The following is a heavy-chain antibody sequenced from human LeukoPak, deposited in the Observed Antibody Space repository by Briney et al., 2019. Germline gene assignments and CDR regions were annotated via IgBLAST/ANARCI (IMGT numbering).Heavy chain of an antibody. CDR1: GFTFSSYE. J-gene: IGHJ4*02. D-gene: IGHD5-18*01. CDR2: ISSSGSTI. CDR3: ARDGPDTAMVYYFDC. Sequence: GGSLRLSCAASGFTFSSYEMNWVRQAPGKGLEWVSYISSSGSTIYYADSVKGRFTISRDNAKNSLYLQMNSLRAEDTAVYYCARDGPDTAMVYYFDCWGQGTLVTVSS. V-gene: IGHV3-48*03.